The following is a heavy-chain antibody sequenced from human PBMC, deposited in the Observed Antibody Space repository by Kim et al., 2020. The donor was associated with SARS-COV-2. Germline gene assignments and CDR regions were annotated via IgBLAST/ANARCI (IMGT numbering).Heavy chain of an antibody. Sequence: SETLSLTCTVSGGSISYYYWSWIRQPPGKGLEWLGYVLDSGSTNYSPSLKSRVTISLDTSKKPFSLQLTSVTAADTAVYYCARGKYCYDGSSNPRFWYFDIWGRGTLVTVSS. CDR2: VLDSGST. CDR1: GGSISYYY. V-gene: IGHV4-59*01. D-gene: IGHD2-15*01. J-gene: IGHJ2*01. CDR3: ARGKYCYDGSSNPRFWYFDI.